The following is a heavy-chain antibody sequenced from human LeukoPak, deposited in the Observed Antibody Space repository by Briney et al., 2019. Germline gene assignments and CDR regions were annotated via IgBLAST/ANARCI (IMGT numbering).Heavy chain of an antibody. CDR1: GFTFRSYA. V-gene: IGHV3-23*01. Sequence: GGSLRLSCAASGFTFRSYAMTWVRQAPGKGLEWVSAISGSGGSTYYADSVKDRFTISRDNSKNSLYLQMNSLRVEDTAVYSCAAGSSGSYYYFDYWGLGTLVTVSS. CDR3: AAGSSGSYYYFDY. D-gene: IGHD3-22*01. J-gene: IGHJ4*02. CDR2: ISGSGGST.